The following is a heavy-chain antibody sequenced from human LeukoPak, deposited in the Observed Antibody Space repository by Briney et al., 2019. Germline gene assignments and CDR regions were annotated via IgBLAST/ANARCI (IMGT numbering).Heavy chain of an antibody. CDR1: GYTFTGYY. Sequence: GASVKVSCKASGYTFTGYYMHWVRQAPGQGLEWMGRFNPNSGGTNYAQKFQGRVTMTRDTSISTAYMELGRLRSDDTDVYYCARDRGSGGSPLQFTPDYWGQGTLVTVSS. CDR3: ARDRGSGGSPLQFTPDY. V-gene: IGHV1-2*05. J-gene: IGHJ4*02. CDR2: FNPNSGGT. D-gene: IGHD2-15*01.